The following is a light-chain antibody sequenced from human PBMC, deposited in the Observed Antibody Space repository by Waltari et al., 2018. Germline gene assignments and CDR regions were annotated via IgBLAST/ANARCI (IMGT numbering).Light chain of an antibody. CDR2: DVS. J-gene: IGLJ1*01. CDR1: TSDVGGSNS. Sequence: QSALTQPASVSGSPGQSITIPCTGATSDVGGSNSVSWYQQHPGKAPKVMLYDVSNRPSGVSNRFSGSKSGNTASLTISGLQAEDEADYYCSSYTSISTLVFGTGTKVTVL. V-gene: IGLV2-14*03. CDR3: SSYTSISTLV.